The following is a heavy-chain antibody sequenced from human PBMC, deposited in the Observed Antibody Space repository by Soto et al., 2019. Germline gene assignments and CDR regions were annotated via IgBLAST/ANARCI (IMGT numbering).Heavy chain of an antibody. CDR1: GYTFTSYG. D-gene: IGHD1-1*01. CDR2: ITVSNGNT. V-gene: IGHV1-18*01. J-gene: IGHJ4*02. CDR3: ARFLQLRTLDY. Sequence: ASVKVSCKASGYTFTSYGISWVRQAPGQGLEFMGWITVSNGNTNYAQKFQDRVIMTTDTSTSTSYMEVRSLRSDDTAIYYCARFLQLRTLDYWGQGTLVTVSS.